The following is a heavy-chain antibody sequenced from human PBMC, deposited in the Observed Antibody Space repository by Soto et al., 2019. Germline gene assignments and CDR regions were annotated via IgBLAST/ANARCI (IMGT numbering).Heavy chain of an antibody. D-gene: IGHD1-1*01. CDR2: IIPVFGTA. CDR3: ARGWNDFPH. J-gene: IGHJ1*01. Sequence: ASVKVSCKASGGTFSSYAISWVRQAPGQGLECMGGIIPVFGTANYAQKFQGRVTINADESTSTVYMELSSLRSEDTGVYYCARGWNDFPHWGQGTLVTVSS. V-gene: IGHV1-69*13. CDR1: GGTFSSYA.